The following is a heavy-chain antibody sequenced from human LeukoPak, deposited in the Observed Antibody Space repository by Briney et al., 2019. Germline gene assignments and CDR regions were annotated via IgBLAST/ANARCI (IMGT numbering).Heavy chain of an antibody. D-gene: IGHD3-22*01. V-gene: IGHV3-30*18. Sequence: PGGSLRLSCAASGFTFSSYGMHWVRQAPGKGLEWVADISYDGSNKGYADSVKGRSTLSRDNSKNTLYLHMNSLRAEDTAVYYCAKGRYQDSRGYYSLDYFDYWGQGTLVTVSS. CDR1: GFTFSSYG. J-gene: IGHJ4*02. CDR2: ISYDGSNK. CDR3: AKGRYQDSRGYYSLDYFDY.